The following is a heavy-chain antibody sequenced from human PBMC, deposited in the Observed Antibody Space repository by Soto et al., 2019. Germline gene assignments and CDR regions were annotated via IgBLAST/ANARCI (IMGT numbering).Heavy chain of an antibody. J-gene: IGHJ5*02. CDR1: GYTFTRYG. D-gene: IGHD3-10*01. CDR2: ISAYNGIT. Sequence: PEKVSFKASGYTFTRYGVSWVPHTTGQGLEWMGWISAYNGITNYAQKLQGRATMTTAPSTSTAYMELRSLRSDDTAVYYCARDVWFGELSPNWFDPLGQGTLVTVSS. CDR3: ARDVWFGELSPNWFDP. V-gene: IGHV1-18*04.